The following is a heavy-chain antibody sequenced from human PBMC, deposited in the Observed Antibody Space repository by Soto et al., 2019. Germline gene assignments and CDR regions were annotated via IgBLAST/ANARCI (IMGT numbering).Heavy chain of an antibody. V-gene: IGHV4-59*01. D-gene: IGHD4-17*01. CDR1: GGSISSYY. J-gene: IGHJ4*02. CDR2: IYYSGST. Sequence: SETLSLTCTVSGGSISSYYWSWIRQPPGKGLEWIGYIYYSGSTNYNPSLKSRVTISVDTSKNQFSLKLSSVTAADTAVYYCARETTRFNFDYWGQGTLVTFSS. CDR3: ARETTRFNFDY.